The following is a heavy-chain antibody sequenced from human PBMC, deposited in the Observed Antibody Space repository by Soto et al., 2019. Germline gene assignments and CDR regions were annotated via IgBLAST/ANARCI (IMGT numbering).Heavy chain of an antibody. CDR1: GGSISSSSYY. V-gene: IGHV4-39*01. CDR2: IYYSGST. CDR3: ANGKSSYDFWSGYLDAFDI. Sequence: SETLSLTCTVSGGSISSSSYYWGWIRQPPGKGLEWIGSIYYSGSTYYNPSLKSRVTISVDTSKNQFSLKLSSVTAADTAVYYCANGKSSYDFWSGYLDAFDIWGQGTMVTVSS. J-gene: IGHJ3*02. D-gene: IGHD3-3*01.